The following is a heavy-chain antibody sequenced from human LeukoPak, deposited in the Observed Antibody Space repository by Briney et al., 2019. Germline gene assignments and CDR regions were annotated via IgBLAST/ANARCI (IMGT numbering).Heavy chain of an antibody. CDR1: GFTVSSNY. V-gene: IGHV3-53*01. Sequence: GGSLRLSCGASGFTVSSNYMNWVRQAPGKGLEWVSVIYGGGNIYYADSVKGRFTLSRDNSKNTLYLQMNSLRAEDTAVYYCARGAGYNYPYYFDYWGQGTLVTVSS. CDR3: ARGAGYNYPYYFDY. J-gene: IGHJ4*02. D-gene: IGHD5-24*01. CDR2: IYGGGNI.